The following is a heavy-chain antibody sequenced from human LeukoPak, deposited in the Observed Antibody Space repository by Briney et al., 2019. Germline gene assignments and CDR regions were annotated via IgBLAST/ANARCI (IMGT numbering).Heavy chain of an antibody. CDR1: GGTFSSDA. J-gene: IGHJ4*02. Sequence: ASVKVSCKASGGTFSSDAISWVRQAPGQGLEWMGGIIPILRTTNHAQKFQRRLTITADESTMTAYMELSSLRSEDTAMYYCARGGTNDFWKDSWGQGTLVTVSS. V-gene: IGHV1-69*13. CDR2: IIPILRTT. D-gene: IGHD3/OR15-3a*01. CDR3: ARGGTNDFWKDS.